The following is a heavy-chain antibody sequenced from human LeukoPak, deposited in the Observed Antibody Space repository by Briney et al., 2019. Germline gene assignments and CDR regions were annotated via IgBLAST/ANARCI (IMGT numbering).Heavy chain of an antibody. Sequence: PSETLSLTCVVSGGSISSTSYYWGWLRQPPGKGLEWIGSIYYSGSTYYSPSLKSRVTISVDTSKNQFSLKLSSVTAADTAVYYCARLLRVGYCSTTTCNWFDPWGQGTLVTVSS. CDR1: GGSISSTSYY. CDR2: IYYSGST. CDR3: ARLLRVGYCSTTTCNWFDP. D-gene: IGHD2-2*03. J-gene: IGHJ5*02. V-gene: IGHV4-39*07.